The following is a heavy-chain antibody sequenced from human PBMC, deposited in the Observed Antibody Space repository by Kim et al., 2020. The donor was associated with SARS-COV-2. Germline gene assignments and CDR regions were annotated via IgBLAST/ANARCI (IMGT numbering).Heavy chain of an antibody. CDR3: ARDRAKATVDYYYYGMDV. Sequence: KGRFTISRDNAKTSLYLQMNSLRDEDTAVYYCARDRAKATVDYYYYGMDVWGQGTTVTVSS. D-gene: IGHD4-17*01. J-gene: IGHJ6*02. V-gene: IGHV3-48*02.